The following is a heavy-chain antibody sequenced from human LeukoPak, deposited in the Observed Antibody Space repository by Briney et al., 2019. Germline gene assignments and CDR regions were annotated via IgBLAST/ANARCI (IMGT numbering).Heavy chain of an antibody. Sequence: GGSLRLSCAASGFTFSSYAMSWVRQAPGKGLEWVSAISGSGGSTYYADSVKGRFTISRDNAKNSLYLQMSSLRAEDTALYYCARDGDYDSLLFRRAYAFDIWGQGTMVTVSS. CDR3: ARDGDYDSLLFRRAYAFDI. CDR1: GFTFSSYA. J-gene: IGHJ3*02. CDR2: ISGSGGST. V-gene: IGHV3-23*01. D-gene: IGHD4-17*01.